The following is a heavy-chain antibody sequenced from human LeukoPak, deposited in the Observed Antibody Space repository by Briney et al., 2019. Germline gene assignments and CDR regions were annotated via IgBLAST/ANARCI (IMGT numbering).Heavy chain of an antibody. CDR2: IYYSGST. D-gene: IGHD5-12*01. Sequence: SETLSLTCTFSGGSISSSSYYWGWIRQPPGKGLEWIGSIYYSGSTYYNLSLKSRVTISVDTSKNQFSLKLSSVTAADTAVYYCAKSNGYGLIDYWGQGTLVTVSS. CDR1: GGSISSSSYY. V-gene: IGHV4-39*01. CDR3: AKSNGYGLIDY. J-gene: IGHJ4*02.